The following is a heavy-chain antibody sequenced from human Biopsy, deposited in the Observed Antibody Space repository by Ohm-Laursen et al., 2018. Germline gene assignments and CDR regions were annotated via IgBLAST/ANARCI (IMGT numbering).Heavy chain of an antibody. CDR1: GFSFTGYY. CDR2: INPSHGST. D-gene: IGHD1-26*01. CDR3: ARDVVGRGASFFDF. J-gene: IGHJ4*02. V-gene: IGHV1-46*01. Sequence: ASVKVSCKASGFSFTGYYIHWVRQAPGQGLQWMGLINPSHGSTGSAQKFEGRFTMTRDTSTGTFYMELSSLRSEDTAIYYCARDVVGRGASFFDFWGQGTSVTVSS.